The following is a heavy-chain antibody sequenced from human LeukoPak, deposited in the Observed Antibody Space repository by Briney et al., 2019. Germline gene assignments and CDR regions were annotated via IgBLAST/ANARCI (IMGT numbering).Heavy chain of an antibody. V-gene: IGHV1-2*02. CDR2: INPNSGGT. J-gene: IGHJ4*02. Sequence: ASVKVSCKASGYTFTVYYMHWGRQAPGQGLEWMGWINPNSGGTNFAQNFQGRVTMTRDTSISTAYMELTRLTSDDTAVYYCARDMGVPYYFDYWGQGTLVTVSS. CDR1: GYTFTVYY. CDR3: ARDMGVPYYFDY. D-gene: IGHD2-8*01.